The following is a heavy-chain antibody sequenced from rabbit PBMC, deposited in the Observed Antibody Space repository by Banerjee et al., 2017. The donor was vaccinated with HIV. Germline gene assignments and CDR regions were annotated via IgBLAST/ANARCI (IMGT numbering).Heavy chain of an antibody. CDR2: IYADNSGNT. V-gene: IGHV1S40*01. J-gene: IGHJ4*01. CDR3: ARGTGGAGDGLNL. CDR1: GFSFSSSYY. D-gene: IGHD4-2*01. Sequence: QSLEESGGDLVKPGASLTLTCTASGFSFSSSYYMCWVRQAPGKGLEWIACIYADNSGNTYYASWAKGRFTISSDNAQNTLELQMNSLTAADTATYFCARGTGGAGDGLNLRVQGTLVTVS.